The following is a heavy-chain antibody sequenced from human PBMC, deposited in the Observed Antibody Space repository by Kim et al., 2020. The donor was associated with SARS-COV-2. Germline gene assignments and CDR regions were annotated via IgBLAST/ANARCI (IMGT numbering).Heavy chain of an antibody. D-gene: IGHD6-13*01. J-gene: IGHJ5*02. CDR3: ATAPASIYSSSPNWFDP. CDR1: GGSFSGYY. Sequence: SETLSLTCAVYGGSFSGYYWSWIRQPPGKGLEWIGEINHSGSTNYNPSLKSRVTISVDTSKNQFSLKLSSVTAADTAVYYCATAPASIYSSSPNWFDPWGQGTLVTVSS. V-gene: IGHV4-34*01. CDR2: INHSGST.